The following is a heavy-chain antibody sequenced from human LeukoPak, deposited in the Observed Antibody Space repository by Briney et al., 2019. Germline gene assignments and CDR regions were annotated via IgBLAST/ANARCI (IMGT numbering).Heavy chain of an antibody. CDR2: IRDSGGST. CDR3: LYGGYFQH. V-gene: IGHV3-23*01. J-gene: IGHJ1*01. CDR1: GFTFSSYG. Sequence: GGSLRLSCAASGFTFSSYGMSWVRQAPGKGLEWVSAIRDSGGSTYYADSVKGRFTISRDNSKNTLYLQMNSLRAEDTAVYFCLYGGYFQHWGQGTLVTVSS. D-gene: IGHD3-16*01.